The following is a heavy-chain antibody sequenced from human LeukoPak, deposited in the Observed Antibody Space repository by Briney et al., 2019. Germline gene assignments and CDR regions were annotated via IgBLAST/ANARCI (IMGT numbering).Heavy chain of an antibody. J-gene: IGHJ3*02. Sequence: GGSLRLSCAASGFTFSSYAMSWVRQAPGKGLEWVSAISGSGGSTYYADSVKGRFTISRDNSKNTLYLQMNSLRAEDTAAYYCAKRLRSVHAFDIWGQGTMVTVSS. V-gene: IGHV3-23*01. D-gene: IGHD4-17*01. CDR3: AKRLRSVHAFDI. CDR2: ISGSGGST. CDR1: GFTFSSYA.